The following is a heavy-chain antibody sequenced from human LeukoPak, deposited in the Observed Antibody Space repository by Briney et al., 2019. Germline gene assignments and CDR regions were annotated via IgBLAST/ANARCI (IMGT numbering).Heavy chain of an antibody. D-gene: IGHD6-19*01. CDR1: GGSISSYY. Sequence: SETLSLTCTVSGGSISSYYWSWIRQPPGKGLEWIGYIYYSGGTNYNPSLKSRVTISVDTSKKQSSLKLSSVTAADTAVYYCARHSSGWSDFDYWGQGTLVTVSS. CDR3: ARHSSGWSDFDY. V-gene: IGHV4-59*08. CDR2: IYYSGGT. J-gene: IGHJ4*02.